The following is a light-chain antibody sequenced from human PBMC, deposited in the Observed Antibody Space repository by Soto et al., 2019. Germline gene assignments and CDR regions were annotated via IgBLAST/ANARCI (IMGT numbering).Light chain of an antibody. CDR2: VLC. Sequence: DIHMTQSRSTLSSSEGDIGTISFRSSQSVMIWLALYRQKPVGAPKLFSYVLCTLKSGVPSRFSGSGSGTEFTLTISSLQPDDFATYYCQHYNSYSEAFGQGTKVDIK. V-gene: IGKV1-5*03. CDR1: QSVMIW. CDR3: QHYNSYSEA. J-gene: IGKJ1*01.